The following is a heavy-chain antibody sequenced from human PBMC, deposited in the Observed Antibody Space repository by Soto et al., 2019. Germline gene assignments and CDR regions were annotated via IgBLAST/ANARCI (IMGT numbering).Heavy chain of an antibody. CDR3: ARVGGDDFGDSGGFDY. Sequence: QVQLQESGPGLVKPSETLSLTCTVSGGSIRVYFWTWIRQPPGKGLEWIGYIYYSGRTNYNPSLKSRVSISVDTSKNHFSLQLRSVTAADTAVYYCARVGGDDFGDSGGFDYWGQGTLVTVSS. D-gene: IGHD4-17*01. V-gene: IGHV4-59*01. CDR2: IYYSGRT. J-gene: IGHJ4*02. CDR1: GGSIRVYF.